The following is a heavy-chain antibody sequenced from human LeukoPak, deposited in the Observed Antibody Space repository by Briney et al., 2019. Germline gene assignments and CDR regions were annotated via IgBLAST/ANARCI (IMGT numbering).Heavy chain of an antibody. V-gene: IGHV5-51*01. J-gene: IGHJ4*02. CDR1: GYSFSNYW. D-gene: IGHD1-14*01. CDR3: ARLREPGFHFDY. Sequence: GESLKISCQGSGYSFSNYWIVWARQVSGKGLEWMGIIYPGDSDIKYSPSFQGQVTVSADKSTSTAYLQWSSLKASDTAMYYCARLREPGFHFDYWGQGTLVTVSS. CDR2: IYPGDSDI.